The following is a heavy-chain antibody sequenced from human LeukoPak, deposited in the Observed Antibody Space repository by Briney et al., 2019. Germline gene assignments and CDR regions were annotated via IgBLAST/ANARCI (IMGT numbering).Heavy chain of an antibody. V-gene: IGHV1-3*01. CDR2: INAGNGNT. CDR1: GYTFTSYA. CDR3: VRSSITWRYCSRTTCPREFDY. J-gene: IGHJ4*01. D-gene: IGHD2-2*01. Sequence: GASVKVSCKASGYTFTSYAMHWVRQAPGQRLEWMGWINAGNGNTKYSQKFQGRVTITRDTSASTAYMELSSLRSEDTAVYYCVRSSITWRYCSRTTCPREFDYWGQEPWSPSPQ.